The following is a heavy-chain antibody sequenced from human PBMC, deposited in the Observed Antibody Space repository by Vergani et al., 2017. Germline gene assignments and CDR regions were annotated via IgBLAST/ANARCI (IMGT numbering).Heavy chain of an antibody. V-gene: IGHV4-34*01. CDR1: GGSFSGYY. J-gene: IGHJ4*02. D-gene: IGHD2-15*01. Sequence: GAGLLKPSETLSLTCAVYGGSFSGYYWSWIRQPPGKGLEWIGEINHSGSTNYNPSLKSRVTISVDTSKNQFSLKLSSVTAADTAVYYCAGYCSGGSCYNGFDYWGQGTLVTVSS. CDR2: INHSGST. CDR3: AGYCSGGSCYNGFDY.